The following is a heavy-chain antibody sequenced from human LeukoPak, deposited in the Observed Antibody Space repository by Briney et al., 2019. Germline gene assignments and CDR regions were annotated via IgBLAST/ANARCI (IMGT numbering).Heavy chain of an antibody. CDR1: GFTFSSYA. Sequence: GGSLRLSCAASGFTFSSYAMSWVRQAPGKGLEWVSAISGSGGSTYYADSVKGRFTISRDNSKNTLYLQMNSLRAEDTAVYYCANPTPGRYCSSTSCLVGDDYWGQGTLVTVSS. V-gene: IGHV3-23*01. CDR3: ANPTPGRYCSSTSCLVGDDY. D-gene: IGHD2-2*01. CDR2: ISGSGGST. J-gene: IGHJ4*02.